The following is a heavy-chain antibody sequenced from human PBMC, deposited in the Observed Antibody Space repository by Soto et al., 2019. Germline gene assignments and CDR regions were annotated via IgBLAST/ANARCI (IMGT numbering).Heavy chain of an antibody. D-gene: IGHD1-1*01. V-gene: IGHV6-1*01. Sequence: SQTLSLTCAISGDRVSSNSAAWNWIRQSPSRGLEWLGRTYFKSKWYNDYAVSVESRITINPDTSKNHFSLHLNSVTPEDAAMYFCAREVDDVSNWLDPWGHVHLVTV. CDR1: GDRVSSNSAA. CDR2: TYFKSKWYN. J-gene: IGHJ5*02. CDR3: AREVDDVSNWLDP.